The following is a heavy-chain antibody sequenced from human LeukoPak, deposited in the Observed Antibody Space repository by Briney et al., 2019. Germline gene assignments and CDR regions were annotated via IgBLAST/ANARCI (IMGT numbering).Heavy chain of an antibody. Sequence: GGSLRLSCAASGFTFSNAWMNWVRQAPGKGLEWVGCIKSKTEGGTTDYAAPVKGRFTISRDDSKSTLYLQMNSLKIEDTAVYYCTTDEDWNYARKDVWGQGATVIVSS. CDR2: IKSKTEGGTT. D-gene: IGHD1-7*01. V-gene: IGHV3-15*07. CDR1: GFTFSNAW. J-gene: IGHJ6*02. CDR3: TTDEDWNYARKDV.